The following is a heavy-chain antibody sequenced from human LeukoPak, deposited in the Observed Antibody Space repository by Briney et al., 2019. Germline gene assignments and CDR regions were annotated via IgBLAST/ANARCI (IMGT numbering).Heavy chain of an antibody. J-gene: IGHJ4*02. V-gene: IGHV3-21*01. D-gene: IGHD1-26*01. CDR2: ISNTGTYI. CDR1: GFTFSSYT. CDR3: ARLEGSYPYYFDY. Sequence: GGSLRLSCAASGFTFSSYTINWVRQAPGMGLEWVSSISNTGTYISYADSVKGRFTISRDNAKSSLYLQMNSLRVEDTAVYYCARLEGSYPYYFDYWGQGALVTVST.